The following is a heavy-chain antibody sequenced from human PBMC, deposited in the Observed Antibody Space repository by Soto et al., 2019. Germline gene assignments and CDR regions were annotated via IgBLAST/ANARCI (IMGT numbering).Heavy chain of an antibody. Sequence: QVQLVQSGAEVKKPGSSVKVSCKASGGTFSSYAISWVRQAPGQGLEWMGGIIPIFGTANYAQKFQGRVAISAEESTSTAYMERRSLRSEDTAVYYCARGGGGRYYSGGSCFKYNWFDPWGQGTLVTVSS. CDR1: GGTFSSYA. J-gene: IGHJ5*02. CDR2: IIPIFGTA. D-gene: IGHD2-15*01. CDR3: ARGGGGRYYSGGSCFKYNWFDP. V-gene: IGHV1-69*12.